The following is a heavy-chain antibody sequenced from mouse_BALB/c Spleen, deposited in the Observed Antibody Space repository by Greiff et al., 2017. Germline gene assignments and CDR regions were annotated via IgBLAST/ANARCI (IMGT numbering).Heavy chain of an antibody. CDR3: ARTDSSGYPAWFAY. CDR2: ISSGGGST. D-gene: IGHD3-2*01. CDR1: GFAFSSYD. J-gene: IGHJ3*01. V-gene: IGHV5-12-1*01. Sequence: DVMLVESGGGLVKPGGSLKLSCAASGFAFSSYDMSWVRQTPEKRLEWVAYISSGGGSTYYPDTVKGRFTISRDNAKNTLYLQMSSLKSEDTAMYYCARTDSSGYPAWFAYWGQGTLVTVSA.